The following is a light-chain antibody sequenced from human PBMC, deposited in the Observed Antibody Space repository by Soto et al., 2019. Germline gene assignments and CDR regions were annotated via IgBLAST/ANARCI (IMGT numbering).Light chain of an antibody. CDR2: KAS. V-gene: IGKV1-5*03. J-gene: IGKJ2*01. CDR1: QSVLTW. Sequence: DIQVTQSPATLSASVGDTVSITCRASQSVLTWLAWYQQKPGKAPNLLIYKASRLRDGVPSRFSGSGSGTDFTLTITSLQPDDFASYFCQHYFSYPYAFGQGTKLDI. CDR3: QHYFSYPYA.